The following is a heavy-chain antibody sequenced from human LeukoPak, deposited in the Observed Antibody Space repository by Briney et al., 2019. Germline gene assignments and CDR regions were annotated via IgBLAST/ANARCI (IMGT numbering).Heavy chain of an antibody. CDR2: ISYDGSNK. CDR3: ARRAGAPNYYYYYGMDV. Sequence: GGSLRLSCAASGFTFSSYAMHWVRQAPGKGLEWVAIISYDGSNKYYADSVKGRFTISRDNSKNTPYLQMNSLRAEDTAVYYCARRAGAPNYYYYYGMDVWGQGNTVTVSS. V-gene: IGHV3-30-3*01. CDR1: GFTFSSYA. D-gene: IGHD4-17*01. J-gene: IGHJ6*02.